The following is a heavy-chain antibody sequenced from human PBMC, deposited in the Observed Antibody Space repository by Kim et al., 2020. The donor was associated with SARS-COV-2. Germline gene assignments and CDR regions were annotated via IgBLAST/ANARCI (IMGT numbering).Heavy chain of an antibody. J-gene: IGHJ5*02. Sequence: SETLSLTCTVSGGSISSSSYYWGWIRQPPGKGLEWIGSIYYSGSTYYNPSLKSRVTISVDTSKNQFSLKLSSVTAADTAVYYCARHSGIAAAHIQWFDPWGQGTLVTVSS. D-gene: IGHD6-13*01. V-gene: IGHV4-39*01. CDR3: ARHSGIAAAHIQWFDP. CDR1: GGSISSSSYY. CDR2: IYYSGST.